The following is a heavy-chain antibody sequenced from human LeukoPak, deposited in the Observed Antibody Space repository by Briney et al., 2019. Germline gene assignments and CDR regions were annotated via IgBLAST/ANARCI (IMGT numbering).Heavy chain of an antibody. V-gene: IGHV4-39*07. CDR1: GGSISSSSYY. CDR3: ASYSSRWTENFQH. Sequence: SETLSLTCTVSGGSISSSSYYWGWIRQPPGKGLEWIGSIYYSGSTYYNPSLKSRVTISVDTSKNQFSLKLSSVTAADTAVYYCASYSSRWTENFQHWGQGTLVTVSS. CDR2: IYYSGST. J-gene: IGHJ1*01. D-gene: IGHD6-13*01.